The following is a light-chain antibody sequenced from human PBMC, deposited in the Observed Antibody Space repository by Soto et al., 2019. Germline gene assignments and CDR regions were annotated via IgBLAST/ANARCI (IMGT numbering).Light chain of an antibody. J-gene: IGLJ3*02. Sequence: QSVLTQPPSASGSPGQSVTISCTGTISDIGDYDYVSWYQQHPDKAPKLIIYEVNKRPSGVPDRFSGSKSGTSASLAISGLQAEDEADYYCQSYDTSLSAVVFGGGTKLTVL. CDR1: ISDIGDYDY. V-gene: IGLV2-8*01. CDR3: QSYDTSLSAVV. CDR2: EVN.